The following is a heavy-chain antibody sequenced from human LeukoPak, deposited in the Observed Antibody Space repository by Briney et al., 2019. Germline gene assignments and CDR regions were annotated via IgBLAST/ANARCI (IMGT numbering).Heavy chain of an antibody. J-gene: IGHJ3*02. CDR2: MNPNSDNA. CDR1: GYTFTSND. CDR3: ARATSRDAFDI. V-gene: IGHV1-8*01. Sequence: ASVKVSCKASGYTFTSNDLNWVRQATGQGLEWMGWMNPNSDNAGYAQKFQGRVTMTRNTSISTAYMELSSLRSEDTAVYYCARATSRDAFDIWGQGTMVTVSS.